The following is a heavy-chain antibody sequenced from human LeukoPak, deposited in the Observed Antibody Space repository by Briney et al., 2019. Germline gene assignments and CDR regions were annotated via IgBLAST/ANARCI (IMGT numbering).Heavy chain of an antibody. CDR1: GGSISSYY. CDR3: ARHSSGWYGLPTTFDY. CDR2: IYYSGST. J-gene: IGHJ4*02. D-gene: IGHD6-19*01. Sequence: PSETLSLTCTVSGGSISSYYWSWIRQPPGKGLEWIGYIYYSGSTNYNPSLKSRVTISVDTSKNQFSLKLSSATAADTAVYYCARHSSGWYGLPTTFDYWGQGTLVTVSS. V-gene: IGHV4-59*08.